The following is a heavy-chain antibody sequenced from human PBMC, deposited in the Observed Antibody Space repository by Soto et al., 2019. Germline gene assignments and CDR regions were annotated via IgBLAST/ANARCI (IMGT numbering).Heavy chain of an antibody. J-gene: IGHJ4*02. CDR3: AKNGLENSTSGIDS. CDR2: ISYDGSNK. Sequence: AGGSLILSCAASGFTFSSYAMHWVRQAPGKGLEWVAVISYDGSNKYYADSVKGRFTISRDNSKNTLYLQMNSLRAEDTALYYWAKNGLENSTSGIDSWGPGNLVTV. D-gene: IGHD2-8*01. V-gene: IGHV3-30-3*02. CDR1: GFTFSSYA.